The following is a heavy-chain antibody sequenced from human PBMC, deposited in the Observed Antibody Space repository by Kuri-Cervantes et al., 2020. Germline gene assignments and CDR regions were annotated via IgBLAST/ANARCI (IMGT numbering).Heavy chain of an antibody. V-gene: IGHV4-34*01. D-gene: IGHD6-19*01. CDR1: GDGISTYY. Sequence: SETLSLTCTVSGDGISTYYWSWIRQPPGKGLEWIGEINHSGSTNYNPSLKSRVTISVDTSKNQFSLKLSSVTAADTAVYYCARAQWLALIDYWGQGTLVTVSS. CDR2: INHSGST. CDR3: ARAQWLALIDY. J-gene: IGHJ4*02.